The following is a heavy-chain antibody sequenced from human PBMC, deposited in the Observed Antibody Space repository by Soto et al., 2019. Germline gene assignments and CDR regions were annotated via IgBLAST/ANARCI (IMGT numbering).Heavy chain of an antibody. CDR1: GFSLSTSGMC. CDR3: ARTRSDTATYSGHFDY. J-gene: IGHJ4*02. CDR2: IDWDDDK. V-gene: IGHV2-70*01. Sequence: SGPTLVNPTQTLTLTCTFSGFSLSTSGMCVSWIRQPPGKALEWLALIDWDDDKYYSTSLKTRLTISKDTSKNQVVPTMTNMDPVDTATYYCARTRSDTATYSGHFDYWGQGTLVTVSS. D-gene: IGHD5-18*01.